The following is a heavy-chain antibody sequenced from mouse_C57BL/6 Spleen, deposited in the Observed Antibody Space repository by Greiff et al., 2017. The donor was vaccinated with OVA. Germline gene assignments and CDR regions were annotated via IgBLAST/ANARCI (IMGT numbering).Heavy chain of an antibody. J-gene: IGHJ4*01. Sequence: QVQLQQPGAELVRPGSSVKLSCKASGYTFTSYWMDWVKQRPGQGLEWIGNIYPSDSETHYNQKFKDQATLTVDKSSSTAYMQLSSLTSEDSAVYYCARGFTTVVAPCAMDYWGQGTSVTVSS. CDR1: GYTFTSYW. CDR3: ARGFTTVVAPCAMDY. V-gene: IGHV1-61*01. CDR2: IYPSDSET. D-gene: IGHD1-1*01.